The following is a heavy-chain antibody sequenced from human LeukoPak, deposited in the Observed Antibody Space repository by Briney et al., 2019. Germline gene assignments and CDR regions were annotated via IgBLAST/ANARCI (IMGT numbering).Heavy chain of an antibody. CDR1: GFTFGDYA. CDR3: TRYGGTPGPPLDY. D-gene: IGHD4-23*01. CDR2: IRSKAYGGTT. Sequence: GGSLRLSCTASGFTFGDYAMSWFRQAPGKGLEWVGFIRSKAYGGTTEYAASVKGRFTISRDDSKSIAYLQMNSLKTEDTAVYYCTRYGGTPGPPLDYWGQGTLVTVSS. J-gene: IGHJ4*02. V-gene: IGHV3-49*03.